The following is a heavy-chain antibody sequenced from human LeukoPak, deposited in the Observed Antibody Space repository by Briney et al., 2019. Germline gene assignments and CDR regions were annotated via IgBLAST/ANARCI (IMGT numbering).Heavy chain of an antibody. J-gene: IGHJ4*02. CDR1: GGTFSTYA. D-gene: IGHD1-26*01. V-gene: IGHV1-69*05. Sequence: SAKVSCKASGGTFSTYAINWVRQAPGLGLEWMGVIIPIFGTANYAQKFQGRVTITTDESTSTAYMELSSLRSEDTAVYYCARVFARSGEISGSYYYYWGQGTLVTVSS. CDR3: ARVFARSGEISGSYYYY. CDR2: IIPIFGTA.